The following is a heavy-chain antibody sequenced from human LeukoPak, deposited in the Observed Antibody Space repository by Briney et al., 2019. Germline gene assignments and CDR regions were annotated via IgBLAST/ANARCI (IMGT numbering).Heavy chain of an antibody. CDR1: GYTFTSYD. V-gene: IGHV1-8*01. Sequence: ASVKVSCKASGYTFTSYDINWVRQATGQGLEWMGWMNPNSGNTGYAQKFQGRVTMTRNTSISTAYMELTSLRSEDTAAYYCARGLFYARFWPYYYYYYMDVWGKGTTVTVSS. J-gene: IGHJ6*03. D-gene: IGHD3-3*01. CDR2: MNPNSGNT. CDR3: ARGLFYARFWPYYYYYYMDV.